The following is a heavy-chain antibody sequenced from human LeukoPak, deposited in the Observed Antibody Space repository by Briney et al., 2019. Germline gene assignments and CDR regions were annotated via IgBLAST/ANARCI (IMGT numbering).Heavy chain of an antibody. Sequence: GKSLRLSCAASGFTFRSFGMHWVRQAPGKGLEWVAVIWYDGSEKFYADSVKGRFTISRDNSKNTLYLQMNSLRVEDTAAYYCARGGNAFDIWGQGTVVTVSS. J-gene: IGHJ3*02. D-gene: IGHD1-14*01. CDR2: IWYDGSEK. CDR3: ARGGNAFDI. CDR1: GFTFRSFG. V-gene: IGHV3-33*01.